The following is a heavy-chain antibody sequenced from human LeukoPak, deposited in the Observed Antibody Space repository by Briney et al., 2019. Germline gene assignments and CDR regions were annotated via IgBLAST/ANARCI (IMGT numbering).Heavy chain of an antibody. CDR3: AKEGTYSSSWFDY. J-gene: IGHJ4*02. CDR1: GFTFSSYA. Sequence: GGSLRLSCAASGFTFSSYAMSWVRQAPGQGLEWVSGISGSGGSTYYADSVKGRFTISRDNSKNTLYLQMNSLRAEDTAIYYCAKEGTYSSSWFDYWGQGTLVTVSS. V-gene: IGHV3-23*01. D-gene: IGHD6-13*01. CDR2: ISGSGGST.